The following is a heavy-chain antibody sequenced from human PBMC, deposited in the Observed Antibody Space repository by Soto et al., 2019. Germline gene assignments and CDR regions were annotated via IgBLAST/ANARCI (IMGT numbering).Heavy chain of an antibody. J-gene: IGHJ3*02. V-gene: IGHV3-21*01. CDR3: GRRGPHRVRASDI. Sequence: PGGSLRLSWEASGFTFSSYIMNWVRQAPGKGLEWVASISMSSSYRYYADSVNGRFTISRDNAKNSLYLQMNSLRAEDTAVYYCGRRGPHRVRASDIWGQGTMVTVSS. CDR1: GFTFSSYI. CDR2: ISMSSSYR. D-gene: IGHD3-10*01.